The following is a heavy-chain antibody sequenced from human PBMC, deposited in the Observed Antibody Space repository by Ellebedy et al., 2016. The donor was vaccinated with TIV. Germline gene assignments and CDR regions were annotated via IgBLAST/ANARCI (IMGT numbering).Heavy chain of an antibody. V-gene: IGHV3-48*04. Sequence: GESLKISCSGSGFAFRTYGLNWVRQTPGKGLQWISYMSRDTETIFYETSVKGGFAVSRNNVKQALYLHMSDLRVDDSAIYYCATTGGIKWDSVGLDVWGQGTTVTVS. J-gene: IGHJ6*02. CDR3: ATTGGIKWDSVGLDV. CDR1: GFAFRTYG. D-gene: IGHD3-16*01. CDR2: MSRDTETI.